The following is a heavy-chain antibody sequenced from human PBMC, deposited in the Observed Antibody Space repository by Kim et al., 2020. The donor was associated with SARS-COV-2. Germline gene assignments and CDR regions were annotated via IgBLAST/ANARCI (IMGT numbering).Heavy chain of an antibody. Sequence: GGSLRLSCAASGLTFHNSAMNWVRQAPGKGLEWVAVISYDGRNKDYADSVKGRFTISRDNSKNTLDLQMNSLRVEDTAVYYCARGNYDEAVGQSDYYNGMDVWGQGTTVTVSS. CDR2: ISYDGRNK. D-gene: IGHD3-3*01. V-gene: IGHV3-30-3*01. CDR1: GLTFHNSA. J-gene: IGHJ6*02. CDR3: ARGNYDEAVGQSDYYNGMDV.